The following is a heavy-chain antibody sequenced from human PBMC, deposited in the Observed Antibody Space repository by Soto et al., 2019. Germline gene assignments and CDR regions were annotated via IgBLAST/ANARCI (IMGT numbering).Heavy chain of an antibody. Sequence: EVQLVESGGGLIQPGGSLRLSCAASGFTVSSRYMSWVRQAPGKGLEWVSVIYSGGDTYYADSVKGRFTVSRDNSKNTLYLQMNSLTDGDTAVYYCARVGTVHSYYFDYWGQGTLVTVSS. CDR2: IYSGGDT. CDR1: GFTVSSRY. D-gene: IGHD2-8*02. J-gene: IGHJ4*02. V-gene: IGHV3-53*01. CDR3: ARVGTVHSYYFDY.